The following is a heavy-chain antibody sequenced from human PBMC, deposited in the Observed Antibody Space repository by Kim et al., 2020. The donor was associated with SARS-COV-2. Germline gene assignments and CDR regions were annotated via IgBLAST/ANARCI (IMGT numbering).Heavy chain of an antibody. D-gene: IGHD2-2*02. CDR1: GGSISSYY. Sequence: SETLSLTCTVSGGSISSYYWSWIRQPPGKGLEWIRYIYYSGSTNYNPSLKSRVTISVDTSKNQFSLKLSSVTAADTAVYYCARGHTTRYCSSTSCYIYYGMDVWGQGTTVTVSS. V-gene: IGHV4-59*13. CDR2: IYYSGST. J-gene: IGHJ6*02. CDR3: ARGHTTRYCSSTSCYIYYGMDV.